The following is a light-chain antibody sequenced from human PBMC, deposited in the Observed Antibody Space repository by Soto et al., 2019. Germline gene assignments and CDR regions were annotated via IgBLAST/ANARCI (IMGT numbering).Light chain of an antibody. J-gene: IGLJ1*01. CDR1: SSVVGGYNY. V-gene: IGLV2-11*01. CDR3: CSYAGSYPYV. Sequence: SALTQPRSVSGSPGQSVTISCTGTSSVVGGYNYVSWYQQHPGKAPKLIIYDVSKRPSGVPDRFSGSKSGNTASLTISGLQAEDEADYYCCSYAGSYPYVFGAGTKVTVL. CDR2: DVS.